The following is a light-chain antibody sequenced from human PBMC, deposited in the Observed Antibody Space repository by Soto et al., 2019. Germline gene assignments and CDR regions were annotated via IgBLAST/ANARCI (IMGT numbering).Light chain of an antibody. V-gene: IGKV3-15*01. J-gene: IGKJ4*01. Sequence: EIVMTQSPATLSVSPGERAILSCRASKSVSNNLAWYQQKPGQAPRLLIYGASTRATGIPARFSGSGSGTELTLIISSLHYEDSAIYYCQHYNNWPPLTFGGGTKVEIK. CDR2: GAS. CDR1: KSVSNN. CDR3: QHYNNWPPLT.